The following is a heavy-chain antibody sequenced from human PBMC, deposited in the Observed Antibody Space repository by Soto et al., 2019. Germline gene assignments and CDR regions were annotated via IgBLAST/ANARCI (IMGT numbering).Heavy chain of an antibody. CDR2: IYYTGST. J-gene: IGHJ4*02. V-gene: IGHV4-39*01. Sequence: SETLSLTCTVSGGSISSNNYYWGWIRQPPGKGLEWIGSIYYTGSTSYNPSLKSRVTISVDTSKKQFSLKLSSVTAADTAVYYCARRRHGYNYFDYWGQGTLVTVSS. CDR3: ARRRHGYNYFDY. CDR1: GGSISSNNYY. D-gene: IGHD5-12*01.